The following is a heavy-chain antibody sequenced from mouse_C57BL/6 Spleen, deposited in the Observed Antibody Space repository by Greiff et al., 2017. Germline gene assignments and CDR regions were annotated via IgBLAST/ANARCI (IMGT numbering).Heavy chain of an antibody. Sequence: VKLQQSGPELVKPGASVKISCKASGYAFSSSWMNWVKQRPGKGLEWIGRIYPGDGDTNYNGKFKGKATLTADKSSSTAYMQLSSLTSEDSAVYFCARGGYYDYDHAMDYWGQGTSVTVSS. CDR3: ARGGYYDYDHAMDY. CDR2: IYPGDGDT. V-gene: IGHV1-82*01. CDR1: GYAFSSSW. D-gene: IGHD2-4*01. J-gene: IGHJ4*01.